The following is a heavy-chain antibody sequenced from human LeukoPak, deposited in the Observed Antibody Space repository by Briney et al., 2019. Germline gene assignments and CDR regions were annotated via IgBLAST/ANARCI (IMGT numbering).Heavy chain of an antibody. CDR2: INPSGGGT. CDR3: AREYRLRSDKYYFDY. J-gene: IGHJ4*02. CDR1: GYTFTTYY. Sequence: GASVKVSCKASGYTFTTYYMHWVRQAPGQGLEWMGIINPSGGGTSYAQRFQGRLTMTRDTSTSTVYMELSSLRSEDTAVYYCAREYRLRSDKYYFDYWGQGTLVTVSS. V-gene: IGHV1-46*01. D-gene: IGHD3-16*02.